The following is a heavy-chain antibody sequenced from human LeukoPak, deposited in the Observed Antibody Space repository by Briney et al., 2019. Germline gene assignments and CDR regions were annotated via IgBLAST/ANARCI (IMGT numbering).Heavy chain of an antibody. CDR3: ARVFDFDI. J-gene: IGHJ3*02. V-gene: IGHV3-7*04. Sequence: GLLRLPCPAFGLTFSCYWIRWVGPAPGTGLEWVANIQQDGSEKYYVDSVKGRFTISRDNAKNSLYLQMNSLRAEDTAVYYCARVFDFDIWGQGTMVTVSS. CDR1: GLTFSCYW. CDR2: IQQDGSEK.